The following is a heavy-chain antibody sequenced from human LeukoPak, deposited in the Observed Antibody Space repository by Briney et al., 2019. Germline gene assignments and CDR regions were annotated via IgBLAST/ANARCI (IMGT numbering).Heavy chain of an antibody. J-gene: IGHJ4*02. CDR2: IWPDGINK. Sequence: GGSLRLSCAASGFTFSNYGMHWVRQAPGQGLEWVAAIWPDGINKDYADSVRGRFTISRDNSKNILYVQMNSLTAEDTAVYYCAKDCGGDCHVYCWGQGTLVTVSS. D-gene: IGHD2-21*02. CDR3: AKDCGGDCHVYC. V-gene: IGHV3-30*02. CDR1: GFTFSNYG.